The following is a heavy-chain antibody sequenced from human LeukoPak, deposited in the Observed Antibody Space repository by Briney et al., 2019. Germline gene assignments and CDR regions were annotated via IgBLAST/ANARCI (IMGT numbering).Heavy chain of an antibody. J-gene: IGHJ3*01. CDR3: ARDRHVDTPMVEAFDV. CDR2: IHISGSS. D-gene: IGHD5-18*01. Sequence: SETLSLTCTVSGGSISSYYWNWIRQPAGKGLEWIGRIHISGSSNYNPSLKSRVTMSADTSKNQLSLKLSSVTAADTAVYYCARDRHVDTPMVEAFDVWGQGTMVTVSS. V-gene: IGHV4-4*07. CDR1: GGSISSYY.